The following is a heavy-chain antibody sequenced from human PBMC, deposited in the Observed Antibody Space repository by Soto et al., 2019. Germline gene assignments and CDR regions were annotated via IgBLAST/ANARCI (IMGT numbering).Heavy chain of an antibody. CDR3: ARASITTCPIDV. CDR1: GGSMNTYY. D-gene: IGHD3-22*01. Sequence: SSETLSLTCNVSGGSMNTYYWTWIRKPPGKGLEWIGYVYYTDTTNYKPSLKTRVTISVDTSKNQFSLKLTSVTAADTAMYYCARASITTCPIDVWGRGTMVTVSS. CDR2: VYYTDTT. J-gene: IGHJ6*02. V-gene: IGHV4-59*01.